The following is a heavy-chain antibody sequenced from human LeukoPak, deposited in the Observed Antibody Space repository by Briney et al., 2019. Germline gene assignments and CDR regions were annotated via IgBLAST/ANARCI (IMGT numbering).Heavy chain of an antibody. D-gene: IGHD6-13*01. Sequence: NASETLSLTCTVSGGSISSYSWNWIRQPPGKGLEWIGYIYSSGHTNYNPSLKNRDTISVDTSKNQFSLNLTSVTAADTAVYYCARHFSGAAAPLPFDYWGQGTLVTVSS. CDR1: GGSISSYS. V-gene: IGHV4-59*08. CDR3: ARHFSGAAAPLPFDY. J-gene: IGHJ4*02. CDR2: IYSSGHT.